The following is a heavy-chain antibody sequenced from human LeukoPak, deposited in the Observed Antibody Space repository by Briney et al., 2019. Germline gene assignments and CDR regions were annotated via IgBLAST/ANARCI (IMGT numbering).Heavy chain of an antibody. CDR3: ARVRAVPTIAAAGTSYYYGMDV. CDR2: ISAYNGNT. D-gene: IGHD6-13*01. J-gene: IGHJ6*02. V-gene: IGHV1-18*01. Sequence: GASVKVSCKASGYTFTSYGISWVRQAPRQGLEWMGWISAYNGNTNYAQKLQGRVTMTTDTSTSTAYMELRSLRSDDTAVYYCARVRAVPTIAAAGTSYYYGMDVWGQGTTVTVSS. CDR1: GYTFTSYG.